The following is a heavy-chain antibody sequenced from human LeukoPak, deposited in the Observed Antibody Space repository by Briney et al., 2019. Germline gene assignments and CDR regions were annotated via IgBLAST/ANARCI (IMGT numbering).Heavy chain of an antibody. CDR3: ARGVGSGYYYVLFDY. J-gene: IGHJ4*02. CDR2: INWNGGST. V-gene: IGHV3-20*04. Sequence: GGSLRLSCAASGFAFDDYGMSWVRQAPGKGLEWVSGINWNGGSTGYADSVKGRFTISRDNAKNSLYLQMNSLRAEDTALYYCARGVGSGYYYVLFDYWGQGTLVTVSS. CDR1: GFAFDDYG. D-gene: IGHD3-22*01.